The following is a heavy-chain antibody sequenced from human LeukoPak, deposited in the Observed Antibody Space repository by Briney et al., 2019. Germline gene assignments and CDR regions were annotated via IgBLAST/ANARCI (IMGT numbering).Heavy chain of an antibody. V-gene: IGHV7-4-1*02. CDR1: GYTFTSYA. CDR3: AIWYCSGGRCYSNARTFDY. D-gene: IGHD2-15*01. CDR2: INTNTGNP. Sequence: ASVTVSCTASGYTFTSYAMNWVREAPGQGLEWMGWINTNTGNPTYAQGLTGRFVFPLDTSVSTAYLQISSLKAEDTAVYYCAIWYCSGGRCYSNARTFDYWGQGTLVTVSS. J-gene: IGHJ4*02.